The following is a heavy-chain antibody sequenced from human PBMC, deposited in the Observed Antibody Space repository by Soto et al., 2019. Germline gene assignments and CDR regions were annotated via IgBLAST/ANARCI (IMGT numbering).Heavy chain of an antibody. CDR2: IYPGDSDT. Sequence: GESLKISCKGSGYSFTSYWIGWVRQMPGKGLEWMGIIYPGDSDTRYSPSFQGQVTISADKSISTAYLQWSSLKASDTAMYYCARHLTAAGTDYYGMDVWGQGTTVTVSS. CDR3: ARHLTAAGTDYYGMDV. J-gene: IGHJ6*02. V-gene: IGHV5-51*01. CDR1: GYSFTSYW. D-gene: IGHD6-13*01.